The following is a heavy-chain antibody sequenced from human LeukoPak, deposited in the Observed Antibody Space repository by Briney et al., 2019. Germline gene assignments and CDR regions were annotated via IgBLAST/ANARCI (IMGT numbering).Heavy chain of an antibody. CDR1: GFTFSSYW. Sequence: GGSLRLSCAASGFTFSSYWMSWVRQAPGKGLEWVATIKQDGSEKYYVGSVKGRFTISRDNAKNSLYLQMNNLGAEDTAVYYCATDPASYCTSSTCDFDYWGQGTLVTVSS. J-gene: IGHJ4*02. CDR2: IKQDGSEK. CDR3: ATDPASYCTSSTCDFDY. V-gene: IGHV3-7*01. D-gene: IGHD2-8*01.